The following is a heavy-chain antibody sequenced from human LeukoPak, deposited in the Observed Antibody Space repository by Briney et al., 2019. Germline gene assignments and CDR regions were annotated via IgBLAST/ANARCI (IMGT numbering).Heavy chain of an antibody. D-gene: IGHD5-12*01. CDR1: GFSFSSFS. J-gene: IGHJ3*02. V-gene: IGHV3-21*01. CDR2: ISSSSSYI. Sequence: GGSLRLSRVAPGFSFSSFSVNRVRQAPGKGLEWVSSISSSSSYIYYADSVKGRFTISRDNAKNSLYLQMNSLRAEDTAVYYCARCSYSGYAREAFDTWGQRTMVTVSS. CDR3: ARCSYSGYAREAFDT.